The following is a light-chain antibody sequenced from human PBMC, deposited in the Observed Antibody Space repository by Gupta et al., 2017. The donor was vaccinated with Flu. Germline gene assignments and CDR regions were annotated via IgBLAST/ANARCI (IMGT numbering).Light chain of an antibody. J-gene: IGLJ3*02. CDR2: DKD. CDR3: GSRPSSGNHWM. CDR1: SLKYYY. V-gene: IGLV3-19*01. Sequence: SSELTQDPAVSVALGQTGRITCQGDSLKYYYANWYQQKAGQAHVLVIYDKDKRPSGIPDRFSGDSSGNTGSLTITGAQAEDEADYYCGSRPSSGNHWMFGGGTKLTVL.